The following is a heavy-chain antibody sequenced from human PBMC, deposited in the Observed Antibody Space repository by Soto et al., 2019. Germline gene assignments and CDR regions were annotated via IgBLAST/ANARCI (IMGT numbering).Heavy chain of an antibody. Sequence: GGSLRLSCTASGFTFSSYNMNWVRQAPGKGLEWVSSISSSSNYIYYADSMKGRFTISRDNARNSLYLQMNSLRAEDTAVYYCARENAYGDPNSFDYWGQGTLVTVSS. CDR2: ISSSSNYI. CDR1: GFTFSSYN. J-gene: IGHJ4*02. D-gene: IGHD4-17*01. V-gene: IGHV3-21*01. CDR3: ARENAYGDPNSFDY.